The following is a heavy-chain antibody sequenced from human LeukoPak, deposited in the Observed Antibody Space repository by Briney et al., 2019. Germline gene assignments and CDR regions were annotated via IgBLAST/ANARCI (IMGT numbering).Heavy chain of an antibody. D-gene: IGHD1-26*01. J-gene: IGHJ6*03. V-gene: IGHV4-34*01. CDR1: GGSFSGYY. CDR2: INHSGST. CDR3: ARLGSILLNYMDV. Sequence: SETLSLTCAVYGGSFSGYYWSWIRQPPGKGLEWIGEINHSGSTNYNPSLKSRVTISLDTSKNQFSLKLSSVTAADTAVYYCARLGSILLNYMDVWGKGTTVTISS.